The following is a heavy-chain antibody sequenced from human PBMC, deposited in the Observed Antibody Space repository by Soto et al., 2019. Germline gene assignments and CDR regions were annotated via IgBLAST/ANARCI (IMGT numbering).Heavy chain of an antibody. D-gene: IGHD4-17*01. CDR2: VYHSGST. CDR3: ARVWTTVTNWFDP. CDR1: GGSISSSNW. V-gene: IGHV4-4*02. J-gene: IGHJ5*02. Sequence: SETLSLTCAVSGGSISSSNWWSWVRQPPGKGLEWIGEVYHSGSTNYNPSLKSRVTISVDKSKNQFSLKLSSVTAADTAVYYCARVWTTVTNWFDPWGQGTLVTVSS.